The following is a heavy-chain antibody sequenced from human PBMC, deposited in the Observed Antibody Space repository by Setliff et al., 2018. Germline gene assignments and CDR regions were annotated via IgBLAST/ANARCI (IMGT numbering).Heavy chain of an antibody. CDR1: GGSFNGYY. J-gene: IGHJ4*02. V-gene: IGHV4-34*01. D-gene: IGHD3-3*01. CDR2: INHSGST. CDR3: ARRYNFWSGYFDY. Sequence: ETLSLTCAVYGGSFNGYYWSWIRQPPGKGLEWIGEINHSGSTNYNPSLKSRVTISVDTSKNQFSLKLSSVTAADTAVYYCARRYNFWSGYFDYWGQGTLVTVSS.